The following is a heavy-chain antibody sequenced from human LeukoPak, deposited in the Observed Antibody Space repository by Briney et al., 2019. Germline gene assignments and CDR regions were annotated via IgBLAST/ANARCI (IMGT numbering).Heavy chain of an antibody. J-gene: IGHJ4*02. CDR3: ARIAFGEYYDSSGYFSLDY. D-gene: IGHD3-22*01. CDR1: GYTFTGYY. V-gene: IGHV1-2*02. Sequence: GASVKVSCKASGYTFTGYYMHWVRQAPGQGLEWMGWINPNSGGTNYAQKFQGRVTMTRDTSISTAYMELSRLRSDDTAVYYCARIAFGEYYDSSGYFSLDYWGQGTLVTVSP. CDR2: INPNSGGT.